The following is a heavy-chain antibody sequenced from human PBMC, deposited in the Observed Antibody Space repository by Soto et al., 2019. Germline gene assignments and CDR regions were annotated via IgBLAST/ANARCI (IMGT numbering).Heavy chain of an antibody. V-gene: IGHV4-59*01. CDR2: IFHSLGA. J-gene: IGHJ4*02. CDR3: VRDLHGSGDY. CDR1: VGSTTIDY. Sequence: PSETLSVTCTFSVGSTTIDYWTWIRQPPGKGLEWLGYIFHSLGAKYNPSLGSRGTISLDTSKKQLSLSLRSVTAADTAIYFCVRDLHGSGDYWGQGTMVTVSS. D-gene: IGHD3-10*01.